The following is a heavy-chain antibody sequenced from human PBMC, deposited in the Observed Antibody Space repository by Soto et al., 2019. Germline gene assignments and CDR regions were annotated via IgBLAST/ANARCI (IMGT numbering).Heavy chain of an antibody. D-gene: IGHD3-22*01. V-gene: IGHV4-31*03. CDR1: GGSMSSGAYY. CDR3: ASSYSGYLDN. J-gene: IGHJ4*02. CDR2: IYYSGNT. Sequence: SETLSLTCSVSGGSMSSGAYYWNWIRQHPGKGLEWIAYIYYSGNTYYNPSLRSRITISVDTSKNQFSLKLASVTDADTAVYYCASSYSGYLDNWGQGILVTVS.